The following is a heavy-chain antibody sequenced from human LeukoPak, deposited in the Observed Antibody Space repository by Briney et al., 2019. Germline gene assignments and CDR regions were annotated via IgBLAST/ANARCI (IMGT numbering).Heavy chain of an antibody. CDR1: GFTFSSYS. CDR2: ISSSGSYI. D-gene: IGHD3-22*01. Sequence: PGGSLRLSCAASGFTFSSYSMNWVRQAPGKGLEWVSSISSSGSYIYYADSVKGRFTISRDNAKNSLYLQMNSLRAEDTAVYYCASNHYYDSSGYYREHYYFDYWGQGTLVTVSS. V-gene: IGHV3-21*01. CDR3: ASNHYYDSSGYYREHYYFDY. J-gene: IGHJ4*02.